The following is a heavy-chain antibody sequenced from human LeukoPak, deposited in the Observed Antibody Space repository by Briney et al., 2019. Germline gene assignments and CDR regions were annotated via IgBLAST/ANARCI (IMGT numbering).Heavy chain of an antibody. J-gene: IGHJ6*02. CDR1: GGPFSGYY. Sequence: SETLSLTCAVSGGPFSGYYWSWIRQPAGKGLEWIGRIYTSGSTNYNPSLKSRVTMSVDTSKNQFSLKLSSVTAADTAVYYCARDLLGPGYYYGMDVWGQGTTVTVSS. CDR2: IYTSGST. V-gene: IGHV4-4*07. D-gene: IGHD7-27*01. CDR3: ARDLLGPGYYYGMDV.